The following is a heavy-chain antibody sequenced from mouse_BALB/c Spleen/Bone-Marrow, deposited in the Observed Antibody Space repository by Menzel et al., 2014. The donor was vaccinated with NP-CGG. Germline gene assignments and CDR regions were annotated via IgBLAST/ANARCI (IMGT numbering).Heavy chain of an antibody. CDR3: ARSTMIKYFDV. CDR2: INCHNGAT. CDR1: GYSFTGCY. Sequence: LVKTGASVKISCKASGYSFTGCYMHWVKQSHGKSLEWIGYINCHNGATSYNQKFKGKATFTVDTSSSTAYTQFNSLTSEDSAVYYCARSTMIKYFDVWGAGTTVTVSS. D-gene: IGHD2-4*01. V-gene: IGHV1S34*01. J-gene: IGHJ1*01.